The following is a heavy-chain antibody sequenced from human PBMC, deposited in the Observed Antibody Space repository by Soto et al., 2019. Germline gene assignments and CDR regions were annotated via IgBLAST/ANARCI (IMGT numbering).Heavy chain of an antibody. Sequence: PGGSLRLSCAASGFTFSSYAMSWVRQAPGKGLEGVSAISGSGGSTYYADSVKGRFTISRDNSKNTLYLQMNSLRAEDTAVYYCAKVXDSGSYYGGYYYYGMDVWGRGTTVTVSS. CDR3: AKVXDSGSYYGGYYYYGMDV. V-gene: IGHV3-23*01. D-gene: IGHD1-26*01. CDR2: ISGSGGST. CDR1: GFTFSSYA. J-gene: IGHJ6*02.